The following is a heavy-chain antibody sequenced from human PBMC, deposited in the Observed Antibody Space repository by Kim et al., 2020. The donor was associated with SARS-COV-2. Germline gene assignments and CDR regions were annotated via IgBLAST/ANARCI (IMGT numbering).Heavy chain of an antibody. V-gene: IGHV3-48*02. CDR3: ARDHSSSWPSCFDY. D-gene: IGHD6-13*01. Sequence: ADSVKGRFTISRDNAKNSLYLQMNSLRDEDTAVYYCARDHSSSWPSCFDYWGQGTLVTVSS. J-gene: IGHJ4*02.